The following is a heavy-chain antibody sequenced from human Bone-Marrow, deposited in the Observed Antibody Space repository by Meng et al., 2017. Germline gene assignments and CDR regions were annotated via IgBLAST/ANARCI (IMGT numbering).Heavy chain of an antibody. CDR3: ARENQGGIVEGGPTYYFNY. V-gene: IGHV4-4*02. Sequence: VWGRRVVKPSGALSLTCAVAGGCTSSRHWLNWVRQCPGRGLEWIGEIYHSGITNYNPSLKSRVTISVDKSRNLFSLNLSSVTAADTAMYYCARENQGGIVEGGPTYYFNYWGQGALVTVSS. CDR2: IYHSGIT. D-gene: IGHD6-13*01. CDR1: GGCTSSRHW. J-gene: IGHJ4*02.